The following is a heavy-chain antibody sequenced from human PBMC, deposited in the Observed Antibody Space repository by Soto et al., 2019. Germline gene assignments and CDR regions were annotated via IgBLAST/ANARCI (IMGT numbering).Heavy chain of an antibody. CDR3: ARLPGRGSSYSRNDY. J-gene: IGHJ4*02. Sequence: PSETLSLTCAVYGGSFSGYYWGWIRQPPGKGLEWIGEINHSGSTNYNPSLKSRVTISVDTSKNQFSLKLSSVTAADTAVYYCARLPGRGSSYSRNDYWGQGALVTVSS. CDR2: INHSGST. D-gene: IGHD6-13*01. CDR1: GGSFSGYY. V-gene: IGHV4-34*01.